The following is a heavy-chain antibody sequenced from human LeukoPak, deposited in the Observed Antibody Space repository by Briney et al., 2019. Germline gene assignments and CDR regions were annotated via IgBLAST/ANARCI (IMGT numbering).Heavy chain of an antibody. J-gene: IGHJ4*02. Sequence: GGSLRLSCAASGFTFSSYEMNWVRQAPGKGLEWVSYISSSGSTIYYADSVKGRFTISRDNSKNTLYLQMNSLRAEDTAVYYCARTFGGTYFDYWGQGTLVTVSS. CDR2: ISSSGSTI. V-gene: IGHV3-48*03. CDR1: GFTFSSYE. D-gene: IGHD3-16*01. CDR3: ARTFGGTYFDY.